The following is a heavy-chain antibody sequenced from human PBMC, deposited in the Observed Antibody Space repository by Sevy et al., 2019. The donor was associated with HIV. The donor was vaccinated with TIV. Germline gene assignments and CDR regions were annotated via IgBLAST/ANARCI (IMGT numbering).Heavy chain of an antibody. D-gene: IGHD3-10*01. CDR2: IQYDGSNK. Sequence: GGSLRLSCAASGFSFSSYGMHWVRQAPGKGLEWMSYIQYDGSNKDYADSVKGRFTISRDNPKNTLYLQMNSLRVEDAAVFYFVKEGGGAGGDHWGQGTLVTVSS. CDR3: VKEGGGAGGDH. V-gene: IGHV3-30*02. CDR1: GFSFSSYG. J-gene: IGHJ4*02.